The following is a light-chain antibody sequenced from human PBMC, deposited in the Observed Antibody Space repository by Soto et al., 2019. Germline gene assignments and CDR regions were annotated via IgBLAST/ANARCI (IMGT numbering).Light chain of an antibody. Sequence: QSALTQPRSVSGSPGQSVTISCTGPSSDVGGLHSVSWYQQRPGTAPKLMIFDVTKRPSGVPDRFSGSKSDNTASLTISGLHPEDEADYYCCSYTSTSTRVFGGGTKVTVL. CDR1: SSDVGGLHS. J-gene: IGLJ2*01. CDR2: DVT. V-gene: IGLV2-11*01. CDR3: CSYTSTSTRV.